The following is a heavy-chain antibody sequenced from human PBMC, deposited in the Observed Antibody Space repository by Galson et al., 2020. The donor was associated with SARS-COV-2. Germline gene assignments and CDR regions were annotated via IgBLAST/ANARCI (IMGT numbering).Heavy chain of an antibody. D-gene: IGHD6-19*01. Sequence: GESLKISCKGSGYFFTSNWIGWVRQVPGKGLEWMGIIYPGDSDTRYSPSFQGQVTISADKSISTAFLQWSSLKASDTAIYYCARHGASSGWYEGIDYWGQGTLVTVSS. J-gene: IGHJ4*02. V-gene: IGHV5-51*01. CDR3: ARHGASSGWYEGIDY. CDR1: GYFFTSNW. CDR2: IYPGDSDT.